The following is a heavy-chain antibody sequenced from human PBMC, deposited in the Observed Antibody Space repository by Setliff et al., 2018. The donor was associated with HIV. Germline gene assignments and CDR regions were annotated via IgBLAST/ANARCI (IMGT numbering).Heavy chain of an antibody. D-gene: IGHD3-16*01. Sequence: SVKVSCKASGGTFSTSAISWVRQAPGRGLEWMGGIIPVFGSAHYAQKFQDRITITTDEPTSSVFVELSNLRPDDTAIYYCARDRAEADVGGGVRGPTYFCDYWGQGTLVTVSS. CDR1: GGTFSTSA. V-gene: IGHV1-69*05. CDR3: ARDRAEADVGGGVRGPTYFCDY. CDR2: IIPVFGSA. J-gene: IGHJ4*02.